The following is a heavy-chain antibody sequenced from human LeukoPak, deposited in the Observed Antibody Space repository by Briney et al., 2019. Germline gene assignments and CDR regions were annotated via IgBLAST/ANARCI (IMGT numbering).Heavy chain of an antibody. V-gene: IGHV3-9*01. CDR3: AKDTYYYDSSGYGFYYGMDV. Sequence: GGSLRLSCAASGFTFDDYAMHWVRQAPGKGLEWVSGISWNSGSIGYADSVRGRFTISRDNAKNSLYPQMDSPRAEDTALYYCAKDTYYYDSSGYGFYYGMDVWGQGTTVTVSS. D-gene: IGHD3-22*01. J-gene: IGHJ6*02. CDR1: GFTFDDYA. CDR2: ISWNSGSI.